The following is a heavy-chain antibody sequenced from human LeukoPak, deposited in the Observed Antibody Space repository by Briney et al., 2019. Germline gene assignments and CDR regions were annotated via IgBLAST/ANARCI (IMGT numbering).Heavy chain of an antibody. Sequence: PGGSLRLSCAVSGFNVTSNYMNWVRQAPGKGLEWVALISHDGTKKDYADFVKGRFTVSRDNSKENLYLQMNSLRSDDTAIFYCAREGLRYFDHWGQGTLVAVSS. CDR1: GFNVTSNY. J-gene: IGHJ4*02. V-gene: IGHV3-30-3*01. CDR3: AREGLRYFDH. CDR2: ISHDGTKK.